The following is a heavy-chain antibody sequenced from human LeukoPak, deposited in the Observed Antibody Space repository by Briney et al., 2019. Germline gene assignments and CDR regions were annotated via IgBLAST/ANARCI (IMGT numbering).Heavy chain of an antibody. V-gene: IGHV4-39*07. D-gene: IGHD6-13*01. CDR1: GGSISSSSYY. CDR2: ISYSGST. Sequence: PSETLSLTCTVSGGSISSSSYYWGWIRQPPGKGLEWIGTISYSGSTYYNPSLKSRVTISVDTSKNQFSLKLSSVTAADTAVYYCAREIATAGILNFDYWGQGALVTVSS. J-gene: IGHJ4*02. CDR3: AREIATAGILNFDY.